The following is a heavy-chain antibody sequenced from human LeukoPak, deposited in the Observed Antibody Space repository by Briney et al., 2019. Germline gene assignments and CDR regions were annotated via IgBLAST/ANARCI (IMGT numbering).Heavy chain of an antibody. V-gene: IGHV4-39*01. Sequence: SETLSLTCTVSGGSISSSSYYWGWIRQPPGKGLEWIGSIYYSGSAYYNPSLKSRVTISVDTSKNQFSLKLSSVTAADTAVYYCARQGYSYGIDYWGQGTLVTVSS. CDR2: IYYSGSA. J-gene: IGHJ4*02. CDR1: GGSISSSSYY. D-gene: IGHD5-18*01. CDR3: ARQGYSYGIDY.